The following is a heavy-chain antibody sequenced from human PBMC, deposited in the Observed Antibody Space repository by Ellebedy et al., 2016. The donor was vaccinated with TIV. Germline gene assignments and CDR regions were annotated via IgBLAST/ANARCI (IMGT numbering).Heavy chain of an antibody. CDR1: GFTVSFNY. D-gene: IGHD5-18*01. Sequence: LSLTCAASGFTVSFNYMSWVRQAPGKGLEWVSGLYTDGRIYYADSVKGRFTISRDSSKNTLYLHMNNLRVEDTAVYYCATTQTGYSYGEFNYWGQGTLVTVSS. V-gene: IGHV3-66*01. J-gene: IGHJ4*02. CDR2: LYTDGRI. CDR3: ATTQTGYSYGEFNY.